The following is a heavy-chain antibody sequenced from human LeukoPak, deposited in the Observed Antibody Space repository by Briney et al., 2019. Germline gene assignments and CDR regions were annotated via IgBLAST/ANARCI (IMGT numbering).Heavy chain of an antibody. CDR1: GLTVSSNY. J-gene: IGHJ3*02. Sequence: QPGGSLRLSCAASGLTVSSNYMSWVRQAPGKGLEWVSVIYSGGSTYYADSVKGRFTISRDNSKNTLYLQMNSLRAEDTAVYYCARAAAGKGSAFDIWGQGTMVTVSS. CDR3: ARAAAGKGSAFDI. D-gene: IGHD6-13*01. V-gene: IGHV3-53*01. CDR2: IYSGGST.